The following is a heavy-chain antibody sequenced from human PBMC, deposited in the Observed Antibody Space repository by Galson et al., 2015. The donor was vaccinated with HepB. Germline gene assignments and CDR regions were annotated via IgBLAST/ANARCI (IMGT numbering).Heavy chain of an antibody. CDR3: ATGPGNSGDYSTGWFEYFHL. CDR1: GFTFSNYG. J-gene: IGHJ1*01. CDR2: IWYDGSRR. D-gene: IGHD2-2*01. Sequence: SLRLSCAASGFTFSNYGMHWVRQAPGKGLEWVAVIWYDGSRRYYADSVKGRFTTSRDNSKNTLYLQVDSLRAEDTAVYYCATGPGNSGDYSTGWFEYFHLWGQGTLVTVSS. V-gene: IGHV3-33*03.